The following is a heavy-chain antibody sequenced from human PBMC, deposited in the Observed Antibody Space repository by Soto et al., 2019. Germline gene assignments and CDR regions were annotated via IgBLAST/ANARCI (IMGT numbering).Heavy chain of an antibody. CDR1: GFTFSNAW. D-gene: IGHD4-4*01. CDR3: TTDSPTVTTLRYYYYYGMDV. J-gene: IGHJ6*02. Sequence: GGSLRLSCAASGFTFSNAWMNWVRQAPGKGLEWVGRIKSKTDGGTTDYAAPVKGRFTISRDDSKNTLYLQMNSLKTEDTAVYYCTTDSPTVTTLRYYYYYGMDVWGQGTTVTVSS. CDR2: IKSKTDGGTT. V-gene: IGHV3-15*07.